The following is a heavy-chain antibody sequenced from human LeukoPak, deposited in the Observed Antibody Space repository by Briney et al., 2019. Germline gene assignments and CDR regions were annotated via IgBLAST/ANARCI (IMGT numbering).Heavy chain of an antibody. J-gene: IGHJ6*03. V-gene: IGHV1-18*01. CDR2: ISAYNGNT. CDR1: GYTFTSYG. D-gene: IGHD6-6*01. Sequence: GASVKVSCKVSGYTFTSYGISWVRQAPGQGLEWMGWISAYNGNTNYAQKLQGRVTMTTDTSTSTAYMELRSLRSDDTAVYYCARLEMGIAARPLYYYYYYMDVWGKGTTVTVSS. CDR3: ARLEMGIAARPLYYYYYYMDV.